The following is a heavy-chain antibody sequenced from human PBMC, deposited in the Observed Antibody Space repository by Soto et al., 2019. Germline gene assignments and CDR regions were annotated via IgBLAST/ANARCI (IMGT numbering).Heavy chain of an antibody. J-gene: IGHJ4*02. V-gene: IGHV3-9*01. CDR3: AKGMVEGATFFYGFDY. Sequence: EVQLVESGGGLVQPGRSLRLSCAASGFTFDDYAMHWVRQAPGKGLEWVSGISWNSGSIGYADSVKGRFTIYRDNAKNSLYLQMNSLRAEDTALYYCAKGMVEGATFFYGFDYWGQGTLVTVSS. D-gene: IGHD1-26*01. CDR1: GFTFDDYA. CDR2: ISWNSGSI.